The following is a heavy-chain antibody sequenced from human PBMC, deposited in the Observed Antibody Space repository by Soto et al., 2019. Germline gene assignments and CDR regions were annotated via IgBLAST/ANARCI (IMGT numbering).Heavy chain of an antibody. Sequence: HPGGSLRLSCAASGFTFSSYAMSWVRQAPGKGLEWVSAISGSGGSTYYADSVKGRFTISRDNSKNTLYLQMNSLRAEDTAVYYCAKFYEVARRRYYFDYWGQGTLVTVSS. D-gene: IGHD3-3*01. J-gene: IGHJ4*02. CDR1: GFTFSSYA. V-gene: IGHV3-23*01. CDR3: AKFYEVARRRYYFDY. CDR2: ISGSGGST.